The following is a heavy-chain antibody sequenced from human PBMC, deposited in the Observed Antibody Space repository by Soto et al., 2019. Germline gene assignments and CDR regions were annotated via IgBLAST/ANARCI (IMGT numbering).Heavy chain of an antibody. D-gene: IGHD5-12*01. CDR1: DGSVSSGSYY. Sequence: PSETLSLTCTVSDGSVSSGSYYWTWIRQPPGKGLEWIGYIYSSGSTLYNPSLKSRVIISVDTSMNHFSLRLSSVTAADTAVYYCARDSVDLFDSWGQGTLVTVSS. CDR3: ARDSVDLFDS. CDR2: IYSSGST. J-gene: IGHJ4*02. V-gene: IGHV4-61*03.